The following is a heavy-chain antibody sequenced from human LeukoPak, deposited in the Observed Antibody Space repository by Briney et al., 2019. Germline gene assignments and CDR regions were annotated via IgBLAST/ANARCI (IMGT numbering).Heavy chain of an antibody. J-gene: IGHJ6*03. D-gene: IGHD6-6*01. CDR2: INPNSGGT. V-gene: IGHV1-2*02. CDR1: GYTFTGYY. CDR3: ASLAARSPYYYYYMDV. Sequence: ASVKVSCKASGYTFTGYYMHWVRQAPGQGLEWMGWINPNSGGTNYAQKFQGRVTMARDTSISTAYMELSRLRSDDTAVYYCASLAARSPYYYYYMDVWGKGTTVTVSS.